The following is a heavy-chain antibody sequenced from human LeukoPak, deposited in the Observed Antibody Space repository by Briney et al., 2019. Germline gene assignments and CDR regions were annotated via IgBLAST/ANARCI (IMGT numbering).Heavy chain of an antibody. CDR3: AAGTDNWFDP. Sequence: GASVKVSCKASGYTFSSYGISWVRQAPGQGLEWMGWISAYNGNTNYAQKLQGRVTMTTDTSTITAYMELRSLRSDNTAVYYCAAGTDNWFDPWGRGTLVTVSS. CDR2: ISAYNGNT. J-gene: IGHJ5*02. CDR1: GYTFSSYG. D-gene: IGHD1-1*01. V-gene: IGHV1-18*04.